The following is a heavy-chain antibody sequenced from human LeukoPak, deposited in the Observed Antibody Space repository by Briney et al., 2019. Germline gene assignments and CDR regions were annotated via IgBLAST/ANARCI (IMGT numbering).Heavy chain of an antibody. V-gene: IGHV1-8*01. CDR3: ARGIGFAVADVGDRVVGWFDP. CDR2: MNPNSGNT. D-gene: IGHD6-19*01. CDR1: GYTFTSYD. J-gene: IGHJ5*02. Sequence: ASVKVSCKASGYTFTSYDINWVRQATGQGLEWMGWMNPNSGNTGYAQKFQGRVTMTRNTSISTAYMELSSLRSEDTAVYYCARGIGFAVADVGDRVVGWFDPWGQGTLVTVSS.